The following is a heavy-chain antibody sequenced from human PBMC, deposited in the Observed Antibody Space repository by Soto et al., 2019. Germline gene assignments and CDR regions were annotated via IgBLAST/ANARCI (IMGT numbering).Heavy chain of an antibody. CDR1: GFTFSIYT. Sequence: DVQLVESGGGLVKPGGSLRRSCAASGFTFSIYTMNWVRQAPGKGLEWVSSISSVSSYRYYADSVEGRFTISRDDAKNPLYLQMSSLRAEDTAVYYCARDAYYYDSRGSLYFDYWGQGSLVTVSS. J-gene: IGHJ4*02. V-gene: IGHV3-21*02. CDR2: ISSVSSYR. D-gene: IGHD3-22*01. CDR3: ARDAYYYDSRGSLYFDY.